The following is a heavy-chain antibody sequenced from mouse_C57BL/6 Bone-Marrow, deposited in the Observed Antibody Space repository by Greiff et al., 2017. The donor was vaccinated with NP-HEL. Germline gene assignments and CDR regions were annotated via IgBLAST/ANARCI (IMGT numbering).Heavy chain of an antibody. CDR3: ARARDGYYTWFAY. V-gene: IGHV5-4*03. CDR2: ISDGGSYT. Sequence: EVKLMESGGGLVKPGGSLKPSCAASGFTFSSYAMSWVRQTPEKRLEWVATISDGGSYTYYPDNVKGRFTISRDNAKNNLYLQMSHLKSEDTAMYYCARARDGYYTWFAYWGQGTLVTVSA. CDR1: GFTFSSYA. D-gene: IGHD2-3*01. J-gene: IGHJ3*01.